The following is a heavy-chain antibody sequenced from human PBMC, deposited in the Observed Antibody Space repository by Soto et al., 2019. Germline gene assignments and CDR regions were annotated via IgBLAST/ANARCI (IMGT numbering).Heavy chain of an antibody. D-gene: IGHD7-27*01. CDR1: GFTFSSYT. J-gene: IGHJ4*02. Sequence: EVQLLESGGGLVQPGGSLRLSCAASGFTFSSYTMSWVRQGPGKGLEWVSGISSSGGSTVSADSVKGRFTISRDNFKNTLYLQMNSLRAEDTAVYYCAKGWGDYWGQGTPVTVSS. CDR3: AKGWGDY. V-gene: IGHV3-23*01. CDR2: ISSSGGST.